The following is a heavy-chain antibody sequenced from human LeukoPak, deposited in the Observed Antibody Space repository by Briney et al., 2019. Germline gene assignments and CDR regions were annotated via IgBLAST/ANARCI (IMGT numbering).Heavy chain of an antibody. Sequence: SETLSLTCTVSGGSLSSYYWSWIRQPPGKGLEWIGYIYYSGSTNYNPSLKSRVTISVDTSKNQFSLKLSSVTAADTAVYYCARVGSGYNSLEYYFDYWGQGTLVTVSS. V-gene: IGHV4-59*01. CDR1: GGSLSSYY. CDR3: ARVGSGYNSLEYYFDY. J-gene: IGHJ4*02. CDR2: IYYSGST. D-gene: IGHD5-24*01.